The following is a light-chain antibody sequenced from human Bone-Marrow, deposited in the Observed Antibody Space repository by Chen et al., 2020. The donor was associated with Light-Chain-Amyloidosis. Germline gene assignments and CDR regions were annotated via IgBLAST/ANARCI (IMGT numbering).Light chain of an antibody. CDR3: AAWDDSLSGWV. J-gene: IGLJ3*02. CDR2: RNN. Sequence: QSVLTQPPSASGTPGQRVSISCSGSSSNIGPNYVFWYQHLPGSATKLLIYRNNQWPSGVPDRFSGSKSGTSASLAINGLRSEDEADYYCAAWDDSLSGWVFGGGTRLTVL. V-gene: IGLV1-47*01. CDR1: SSNIGPNY.